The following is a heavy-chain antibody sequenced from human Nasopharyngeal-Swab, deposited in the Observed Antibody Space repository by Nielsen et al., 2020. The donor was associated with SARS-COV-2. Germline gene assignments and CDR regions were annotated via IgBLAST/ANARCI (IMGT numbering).Heavy chain of an antibody. CDR1: GFTFSDYY. D-gene: IGHD3-22*01. V-gene: IGHV3-11*06. CDR2: ISSSSYT. Sequence: GESLKISCAASGFTFSDYYMSWIRQAPGKGLEWVSYISSSSYTNYADSVKGRFTISRDNAKNSLYLQMNSLRAEDTAVYYCARAYYDSEVSGYYYYYMDVWGKGTTVTVSS. J-gene: IGHJ6*03. CDR3: ARAYYDSEVSGYYYYYMDV.